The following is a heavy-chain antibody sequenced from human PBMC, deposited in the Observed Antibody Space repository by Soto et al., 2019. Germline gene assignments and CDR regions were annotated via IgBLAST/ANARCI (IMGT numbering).Heavy chain of an antibody. V-gene: IGHV4-30-4*01. CDR2: IYHSGST. CDR3: ARVEQYLIRGYYFYGMDV. D-gene: IGHD6-13*01. CDR1: GGSISSGNYY. Sequence: SETLSLTCTVSGGSISSGNYYWSWIRQPPGKGLEYIGFIYHSGSTYYNPSLKSRVSISIEMSKNQYFLTVNSVTAADTAVYYCARVEQYLIRGYYFYGMDVWGQGTTVTVSS. J-gene: IGHJ6*02.